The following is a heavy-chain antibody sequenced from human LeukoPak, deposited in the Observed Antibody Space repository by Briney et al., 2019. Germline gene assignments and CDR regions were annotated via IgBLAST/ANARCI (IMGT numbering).Heavy chain of an antibody. D-gene: IGHD6-13*01. V-gene: IGHV3-21*04. Sequence: GGSLRLSCAASGFTFSSYSMNWVRQAPGKGLEWVSSISSSSSYIYYADSVKGRFTISRDNAKNSLYLQMNSLRAEDTALYYCAKGIAAAGTGWYFDLWGRGTLVTVSS. CDR2: ISSSSSYI. CDR1: GFTFSSYS. J-gene: IGHJ2*01. CDR3: AKGIAAAGTGWYFDL.